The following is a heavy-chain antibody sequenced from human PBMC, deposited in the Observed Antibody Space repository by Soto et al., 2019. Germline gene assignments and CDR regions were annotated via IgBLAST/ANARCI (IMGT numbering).Heavy chain of an antibody. Sequence: GSGPTLVNPTQTLTLTCTFSGFSLSTSGMCVSWIRQPPGKALEWLALIDWDDDKYYSTSLKTRLTISKDTSKNQVVLTMTNMDPVDTATYYCARIKFGGAAAPPFDYWGQGTLVTVSS. J-gene: IGHJ4*02. V-gene: IGHV2-70*01. CDR3: ARIKFGGAAAPPFDY. D-gene: IGHD2-2*01. CDR1: GFSLSTSGMC. CDR2: IDWDDDK.